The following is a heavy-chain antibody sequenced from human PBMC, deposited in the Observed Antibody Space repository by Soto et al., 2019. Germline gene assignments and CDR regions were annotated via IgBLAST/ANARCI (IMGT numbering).Heavy chain of an antibody. D-gene: IGHD6-19*01. CDR2: ISGSGDAT. CDR3: ARGLAVACRTHFFDY. V-gene: IGHV3-23*01. Sequence: EVQLLESGGGLAQAGESLRLTCAAAGFTFINHAMTWVRQAPGKGLEGVSIISGSGDATFYADSVKGRFTISRDNSKNTLYLQINSLRAEDTAVYYCARGLAVACRTHFFDYWGQGSLVTVSS. J-gene: IGHJ4*02. CDR1: GFTFINHA.